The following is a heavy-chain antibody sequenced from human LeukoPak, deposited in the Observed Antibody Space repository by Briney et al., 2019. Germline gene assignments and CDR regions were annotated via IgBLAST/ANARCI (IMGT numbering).Heavy chain of an antibody. J-gene: IGHJ3*02. Sequence: ASVKVSCKASGYTFTGYDINWVRQATGQGLEWMGGFDPEDGETIYAQKFQGRVTMTEDTSTDTAYMELSSLRSEDTAVYYCATLAYYYDSSGYRGAFDIWGQGTMVTVSS. CDR1: GYTFTGYD. D-gene: IGHD3-22*01. CDR2: FDPEDGET. V-gene: IGHV1-24*01. CDR3: ATLAYYYDSSGYRGAFDI.